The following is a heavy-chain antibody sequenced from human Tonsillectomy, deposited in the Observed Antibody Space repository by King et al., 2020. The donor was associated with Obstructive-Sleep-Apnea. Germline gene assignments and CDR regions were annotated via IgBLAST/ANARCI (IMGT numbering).Heavy chain of an antibody. CDR1: GYSFTSYW. J-gene: IGHJ4*02. CDR2: IHPGDSDT. CDR3: ARRIVESGTGFDS. D-gene: IGHD6-13*01. Sequence: VQLVESGAEVKKPGESLKISCTDSGYSFTSYWIGWVRQMPGKGLEWMGIIHPGDSDTRYSPSFQGQVTISADKSISTAYLQWSSLKASDTAMYYCARRIVESGTGFDSWGQGTLVTVSS. V-gene: IGHV5-51*01.